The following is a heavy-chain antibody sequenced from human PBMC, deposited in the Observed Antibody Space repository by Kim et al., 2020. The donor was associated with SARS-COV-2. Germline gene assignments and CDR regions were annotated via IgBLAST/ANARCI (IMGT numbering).Heavy chain of an antibody. CDR2: IYYSGST. D-gene: IGHD3-10*01. CDR1: GGSISSSSYY. Sequence: SETLSLTCTVSGGSISSSSYYWGWIRQPPGKGLEWIGSIYYSGSTYYNPSLKSRVTISVDTSKNQFSLKLSSVTAADTAVYYCARRLVLYDYWGQGTLVTVSS. J-gene: IGHJ4*02. V-gene: IGHV4-39*01. CDR3: ARRLVLYDY.